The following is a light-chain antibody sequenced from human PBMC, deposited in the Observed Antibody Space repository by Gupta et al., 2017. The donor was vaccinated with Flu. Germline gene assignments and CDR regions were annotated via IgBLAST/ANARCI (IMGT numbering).Light chain of an antibody. CDR3: QSYDNTLDVRV. Sequence: QSVLTQPPSVSGAPGQRVTISCTGSRSNIGSIYGVHWYQHLPGAAPKLIIHNNGNRPSGVPDRFSGSKSGSSASLAITGLQAEDEADYYCQSYDNTLDVRVFGGGTKVTVL. CDR1: RSNIGSIYG. J-gene: IGLJ3*02. V-gene: IGLV1-40*01. CDR2: NNG.